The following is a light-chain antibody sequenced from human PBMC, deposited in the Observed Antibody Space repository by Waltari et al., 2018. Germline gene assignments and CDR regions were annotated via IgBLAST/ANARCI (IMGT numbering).Light chain of an antibody. CDR2: WAS. J-gene: IGKJ1*01. CDR3: QQYYSTPRT. Sequence: DLYSSNEKNYLAWCQQKPGQPPKLLIYWASTRESGVPDRFSGGGSGTDYTLTISSLKAEDVAVYYCQQYYSTPRTFGQGTKVEIK. V-gene: IGKV4-1*01. CDR1: DLYSSNEKNY.